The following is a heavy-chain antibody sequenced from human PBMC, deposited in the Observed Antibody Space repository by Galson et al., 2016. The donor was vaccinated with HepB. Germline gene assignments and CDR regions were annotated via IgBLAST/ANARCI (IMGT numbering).Heavy chain of an antibody. D-gene: IGHD6-19*01. V-gene: IGHV5-51*01. CDR1: GCTFSNSW. Sequence: QSGAEVKKPGESLKISCKGSGCTFSNSWIGWVRQMPGKGLEWMGIIYPGDSETRYSPSFQGHVTISADKAIGTAYLQWNSLKASDSAIYYCARRSTGWSVHFDYWGQGTLVTVSS. CDR2: IYPGDSET. CDR3: ARRSTGWSVHFDY. J-gene: IGHJ4*02.